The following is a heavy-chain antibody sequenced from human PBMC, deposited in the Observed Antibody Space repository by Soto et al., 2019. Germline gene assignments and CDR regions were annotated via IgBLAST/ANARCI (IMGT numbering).Heavy chain of an antibody. CDR2: INHSRST. D-gene: IGHD2-8*01. V-gene: IGHV4-34*01. J-gene: IGHJ4*02. CDR3: AIRNIVLMVYAPFGY. Sequence: SEILSLTCAVYGGSFSGYYWSLIRQPPGKGLEWIGEINHSRSTNYNPSLKSRVTISVDTSKNQFSLKLSSVTAADTAVYYCAIRNIVLMVYAPFGYWGQGTLVTVS. CDR1: GGSFSGYY.